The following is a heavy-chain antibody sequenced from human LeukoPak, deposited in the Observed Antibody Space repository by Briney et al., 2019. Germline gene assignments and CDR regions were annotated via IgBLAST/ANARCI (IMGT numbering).Heavy chain of an antibody. CDR1: GYTFTSYD. Sequence: ASVKVSCKASGYTFTSYDINWVRQATGQGLEWMGWMNPNSGNTGYAQKFQGRVTITRNTSISTAYMELSSLRTEDTAVYYCARARISYVWGSYLFDPWGQGTLVTVSS. D-gene: IGHD3-16*01. J-gene: IGHJ5*02. CDR3: ARARISYVWGSYLFDP. V-gene: IGHV1-8*03. CDR2: MNPNSGNT.